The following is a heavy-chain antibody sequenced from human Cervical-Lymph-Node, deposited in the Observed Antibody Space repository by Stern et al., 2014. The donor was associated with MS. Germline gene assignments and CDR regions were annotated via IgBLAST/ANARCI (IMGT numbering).Heavy chain of an antibody. J-gene: IGHJ3*01. CDR1: GFSGRTSGAG. CDR2: LYWDDDK. Sequence: QVPLKESGPTLVKPTQTLTLTCTFSGFSGRTSGAGVAWLRQPPGRALEWLALLYWDDDKRYRPSLPSMLPLTNDTPTAPVVLPMTNMDPVDTGTYDCAHRRLRPPDEDTFDVWGQGTVVSVSS. CDR3: AHRRLRPPDEDTFDV. V-gene: IGHV2-5*09. D-gene: IGHD2-21*01.